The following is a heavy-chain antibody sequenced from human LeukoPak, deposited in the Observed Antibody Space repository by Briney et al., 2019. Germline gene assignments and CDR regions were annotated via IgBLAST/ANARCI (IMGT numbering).Heavy chain of an antibody. CDR3: ARVSRFLEWLPDYYYGMDV. CDR2: ISAYNGNT. Sequence: ASVKVSCKASGYTFTGYYMHWVRQAPGQGLEWMGWISAYNGNTNYAQKLQGRVTMTTDTSTSTAYMELRSLRPDDTAVYYCARVSRFLEWLPDYYYGMDVWGQGTTATVSS. CDR1: GYTFTGYY. J-gene: IGHJ6*02. V-gene: IGHV1-18*04. D-gene: IGHD3-3*01.